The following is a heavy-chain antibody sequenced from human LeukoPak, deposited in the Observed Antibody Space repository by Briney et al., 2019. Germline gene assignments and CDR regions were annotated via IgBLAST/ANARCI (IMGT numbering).Heavy chain of an antibody. CDR1: GFTFSDYY. CDR3: ARERRSSGNDAFDI. D-gene: IGHD6-19*01. J-gene: IGHJ3*02. V-gene: IGHV3-11*01. Sequence: GGSLRLSFAASGFTFSDYYMSWLRQAPGKGLEWVSYISSSGSTIYYADSVKGRFTISRDNAKNSLYLEMNSLRAEDTAVYYCARERRSSGNDAFDIWGQGTMVTVSS. CDR2: ISSSGSTI.